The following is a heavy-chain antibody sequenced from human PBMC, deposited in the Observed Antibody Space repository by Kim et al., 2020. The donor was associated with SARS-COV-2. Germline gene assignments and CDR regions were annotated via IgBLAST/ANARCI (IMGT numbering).Heavy chain of an antibody. CDR3: ARGYYYDSSGYYYAPYYYYYGMDV. J-gene: IGHJ6*02. D-gene: IGHD3-22*01. Sequence: GGSLRLSCAASGFTFSSYGMHWVRRAPGKGLEWVAVIWYDGSNKYYADSVKGRFTISRDNSKNTLYLQMNSLRAEDTAVYYCARGYYYDSSGYYYAPYYYYYGMDVGGQGTTVTVSS. V-gene: IGHV3-33*01. CDR2: IWYDGSNK. CDR1: GFTFSSYG.